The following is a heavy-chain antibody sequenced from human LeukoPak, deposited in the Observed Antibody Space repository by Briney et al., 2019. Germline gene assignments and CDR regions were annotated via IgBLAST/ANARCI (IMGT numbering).Heavy chain of an antibody. J-gene: IGHJ4*02. CDR1: GFTFSSYS. CDR2: ISSSSSTI. D-gene: IGHD3-22*01. V-gene: IGHV3-48*01. Sequence: GRSLRLSCAASGFTFSSYSMNWVRQAPGKGLEWVSYISSSSSTIYYADSVKGRFTISRDNAKNSLYLQMNSLRAEDTAVYYCARDLPNYYDSSGDDYWGQGTLVTVSS. CDR3: ARDLPNYYDSSGDDY.